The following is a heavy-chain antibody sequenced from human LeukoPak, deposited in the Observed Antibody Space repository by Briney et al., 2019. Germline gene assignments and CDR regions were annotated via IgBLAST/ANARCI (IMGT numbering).Heavy chain of an antibody. CDR2: LHNSGST. CDR1: GDSINTNN. J-gene: IGHJ5*02. CDR3: ARDPLRSSFDP. Sequence: SETLSLTCTVSGDSINTNNHWAWIRQPAGKGLEGTGRLHNSGSTNYNPSLQSRVTISVDTSKNQFSLKMTSATAADTAVYFCARDPLRSSFDPWGQGILVTASS. V-gene: IGHV4-4*07. D-gene: IGHD6-13*01.